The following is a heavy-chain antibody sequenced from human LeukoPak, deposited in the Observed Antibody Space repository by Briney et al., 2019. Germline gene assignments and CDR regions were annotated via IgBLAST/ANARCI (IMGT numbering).Heavy chain of an antibody. CDR3: AKLIITGVGSMDN. V-gene: IGHV3-33*06. CDR2: IWYDGSNK. J-gene: IGHJ4*02. CDR1: GFTFSSYG. D-gene: IGHD1-20*01. Sequence: PGGSLRLSRAASGFTFSSYGMHWVRDAPAKGLVRVAVIWYDGSNKYYADSVKGRFTISRENSKNTLYLQMNSLRAEDTAVYYCAKLIITGVGSMDNWGQGALVTVSS.